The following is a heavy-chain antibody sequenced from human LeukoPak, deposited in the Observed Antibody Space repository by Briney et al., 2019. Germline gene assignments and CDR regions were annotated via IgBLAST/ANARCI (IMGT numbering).Heavy chain of an antibody. CDR3: ARGALGYTFGGVIATFDY. Sequence: SETLSLTCTVSGGSISSGDYYWSWIRQPPGKGLEWIGYIYYSGSTYYNPSLKSRVTISVDTSKNQFSLKLSSVTAADTAVYYCARGALGYTFGGVIATFDYWGQGTLVTVSS. V-gene: IGHV4-30-4*08. D-gene: IGHD3-16*02. CDR1: GGSISSGDYY. J-gene: IGHJ4*02. CDR2: IYYSGST.